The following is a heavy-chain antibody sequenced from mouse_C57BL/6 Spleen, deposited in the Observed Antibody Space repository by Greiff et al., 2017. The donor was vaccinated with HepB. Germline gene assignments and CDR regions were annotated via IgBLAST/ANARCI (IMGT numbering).Heavy chain of an antibody. Sequence: VQLQQSGAELLKPGASVKLSCKAPGYTFPGYWIEWVKERPGHGLEWIGEILPGSGSTNYNEKFKGKATFTADTSSNTAYMQLSSLTTDDSAIYYCAISYDSWFAYWGEGTLVTVSA. CDR3: AISYDSWFAY. V-gene: IGHV1-9*01. CDR2: ILPGSGST. J-gene: IGHJ3*01. D-gene: IGHD2-3*01. CDR1: GYTFPGYW.